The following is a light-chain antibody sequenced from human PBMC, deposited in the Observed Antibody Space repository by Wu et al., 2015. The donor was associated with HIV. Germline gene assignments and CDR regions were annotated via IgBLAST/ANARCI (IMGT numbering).Light chain of an antibody. CDR2: DAS. CDR1: QSVSSY. J-gene: IGKJ5*01. Sequence: EIVLTQSPATLSLSPGERATLSCWATQSVSSYLAWYQHKPGQPPRLLIFDASNRATGIPARFSGNGSGTDFTLTISSLEPEDFAVYYCQHRSTWPLTFGQGTRLEIK. CDR3: QHRSTWPLT. V-gene: IGKV3-11*01.